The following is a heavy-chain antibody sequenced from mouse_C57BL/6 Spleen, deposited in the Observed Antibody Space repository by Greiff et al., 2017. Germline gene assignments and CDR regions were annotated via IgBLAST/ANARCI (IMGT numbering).Heavy chain of an antibody. CDR3: ARSGYYEYAMDY. CDR1: GFTFSDYG. D-gene: IGHD2-3*01. Sequence: EVQGVESGGGLVKPGGSLKLSCAASGFTFSDYGMHWVRQAPEKGLEWVAYISSGSSTINYAATVKGRFTISRDNANNTLFLQMTSLRSEDTAMYYCARSGYYEYAMDYWGQGTSVTVSS. CDR2: ISSGSSTI. V-gene: IGHV5-17*01. J-gene: IGHJ4*01.